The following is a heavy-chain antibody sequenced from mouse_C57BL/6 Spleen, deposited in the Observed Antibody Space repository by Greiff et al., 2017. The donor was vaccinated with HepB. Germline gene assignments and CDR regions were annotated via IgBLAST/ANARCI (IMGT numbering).Heavy chain of an antibody. CDR1: GYTFTSYW. Sequence: VQLQQPGAELVKPGASVKLSCKASGYTFTSYWMQWVKQRPGQGLEWIGEIDPSDSYTNYNQKFKGKATLTVDTSSSTAYMQLSSLTSEDSAVYYCARYPFYSNYWYFDVWGTGTTVTVSS. CDR3: ARYPFYSNYWYFDV. CDR2: IDPSDSYT. D-gene: IGHD2-5*01. V-gene: IGHV1-50*01. J-gene: IGHJ1*03.